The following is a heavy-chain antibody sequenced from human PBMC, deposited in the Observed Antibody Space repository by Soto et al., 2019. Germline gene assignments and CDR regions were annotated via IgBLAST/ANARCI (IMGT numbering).Heavy chain of an antibody. J-gene: IGHJ4*02. CDR1: GFTFSSYA. V-gene: IGHV3-23*01. CDR2: ISGSGGST. D-gene: IGHD6-19*01. CDR3: ARRSSGWYFDY. Sequence: EVQLLESGGGLVQPGGSLRLSCAASGFTFSSYAMNWVRQAPGKGLEWVSVISGSGGSTYYADSVKGRFTISRDNSKTRLYLQMNSLRAEDTAVYYCARRSSGWYFDYWGQGTLVTVSS.